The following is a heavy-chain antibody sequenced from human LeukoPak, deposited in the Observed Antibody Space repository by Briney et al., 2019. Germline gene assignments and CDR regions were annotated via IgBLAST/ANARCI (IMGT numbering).Heavy chain of an antibody. J-gene: IGHJ4*02. D-gene: IGHD2-8*01. V-gene: IGHV3-48*01. CDR3: AKVSPRGGLDS. CDR1: DVTFSTFT. CDR2: ISSSSRTV. Sequence: GGSMRLSCAASDVTFSTFTMHWVRQAPGKGLEWVSSISSSSRTVNYADSVQGRFIVSRDNANNSMFLQMNDLRREDTAVYYCAKVSPRGGLDSWGQGTLVTVSS.